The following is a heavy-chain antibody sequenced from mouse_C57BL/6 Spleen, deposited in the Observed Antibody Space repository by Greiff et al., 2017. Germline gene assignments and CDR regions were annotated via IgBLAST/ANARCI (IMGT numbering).Heavy chain of an antibody. J-gene: IGHJ3*01. V-gene: IGHV1-72*01. Sequence: QVQLKQPGAELVKPGASVKLSCKASGYTFTSYWMHWVKQRPGRGLEWIGRIDPNSGGTKDNEKFKSKATLTVDKPSSTAYMQLSILTSEDSAVYYCARRPNYDYDEGWFAYWGQGTLVTVSA. D-gene: IGHD2-4*01. CDR2: IDPNSGGT. CDR3: ARRPNYDYDEGWFAY. CDR1: GYTFTSYW.